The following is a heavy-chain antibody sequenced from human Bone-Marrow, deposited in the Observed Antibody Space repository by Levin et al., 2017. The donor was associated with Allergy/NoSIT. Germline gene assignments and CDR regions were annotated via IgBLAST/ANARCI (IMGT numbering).Heavy chain of an antibody. CDR2: ISWDGGST. J-gene: IGHJ6*02. D-gene: IGHD3-10*01. V-gene: IGHV3-43D*04. CDR3: GKDMTVGSSARSYYYGLDV. CDR1: GFTFDDFA. Sequence: HPGESLKISCAASGFTFDDFAMHWVRQAPGKGLEWVSLISWDGGSTYYADSVKGRFTISRDNSKNSLYLQMNSLRAEDTALYYCGKDMTVGSSARSYYYGLDVWGQGTTVTVSS.